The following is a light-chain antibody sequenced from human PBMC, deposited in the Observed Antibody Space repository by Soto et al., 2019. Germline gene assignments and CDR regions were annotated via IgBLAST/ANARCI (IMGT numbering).Light chain of an antibody. CDR3: LFCNSYSEA. CDR2: KAS. V-gene: IGKV1-5*03. Sequence: SLSALSASLKKRVAITCLASQTISSWLAWYQQKPGKAPKLLIYKASTLKSGVPSRFSGSGSGIEFTRSHSSLLCDLFAPSYRLFCNSYSEALGLGTKVDIK. J-gene: IGKJ1*01. CDR1: QTISSW.